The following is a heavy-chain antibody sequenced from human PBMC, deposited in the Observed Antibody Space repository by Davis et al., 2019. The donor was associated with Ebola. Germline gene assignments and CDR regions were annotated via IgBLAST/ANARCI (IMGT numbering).Heavy chain of an antibody. CDR1: GYTFTGYY. J-gene: IGHJ4*02. D-gene: IGHD3-3*01. CDR3: ARDGGGRVFGVVLQN. CDR2: IIPIFGTA. Sequence: AASVKVSCKASGYTFTGYYMHWVRQAPGQGLEWMGGIIPIFGTANYAQKFQGRVTITADKSTSTAYMELSSLRSEDTAVYYCARDGGGRVFGVVLQNWGQGTLVTVSS. V-gene: IGHV1-69*06.